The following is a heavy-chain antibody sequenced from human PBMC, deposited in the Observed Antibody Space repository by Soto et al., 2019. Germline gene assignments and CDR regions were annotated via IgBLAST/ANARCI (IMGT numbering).Heavy chain of an antibody. J-gene: IGHJ5*02. CDR1: GGSISSSSYY. V-gene: IGHV4-39*01. CDR2: IYYSGST. CDR3: ARQKECSGGSCYPNWFDP. Sequence: SETLSLTCTVSGGSISSSSYYWGWIRQPPGKGLEWIGSIYYSGSTYYNPSLKSRVTISVDTSKNQFSLKLSSVTAADTAVYYCARQKECSGGSCYPNWFDPWGQGTLVTVSS. D-gene: IGHD2-15*01.